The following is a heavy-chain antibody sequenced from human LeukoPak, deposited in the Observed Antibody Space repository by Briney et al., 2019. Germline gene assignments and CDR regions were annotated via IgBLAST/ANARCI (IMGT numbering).Heavy chain of an antibody. D-gene: IGHD3-22*01. CDR2: ISGSGGST. CDR3: AKDAYYYDSSGYLDY. J-gene: IGHJ4*02. CDR1: GFIFGDYN. Sequence: GGSLRLSCAASGFIFGDYNMNWVRQAPGKGLEWVSTISGSGGSTYYADSVKGRFTISRDKSKNTLYLQMNSLRAEDTAVYYCAKDAYYYDSSGYLDYWGQGTLVTVSS. V-gene: IGHV3-23*01.